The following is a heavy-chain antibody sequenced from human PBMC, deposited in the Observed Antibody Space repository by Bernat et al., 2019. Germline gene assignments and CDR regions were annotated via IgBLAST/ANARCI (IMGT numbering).Heavy chain of an antibody. CDR2: IRSSSNTV. CDR3: TKFDTSDAFDG. J-gene: IGHJ4*02. D-gene: IGHD3-22*01. V-gene: IGHV3-48*01. CDR1: GFTFSRNT. Sequence: EVQLVESGGGLVQPGGSLRLSRAASGFTFSRNTMNWVRQAPGKGLEWLSQIRSSSNTVYHADSVRGRFTISGDNAKNSLYLKLNSLGADETAKYYCTKFDTSDAFDGWGQGTLVTVSS.